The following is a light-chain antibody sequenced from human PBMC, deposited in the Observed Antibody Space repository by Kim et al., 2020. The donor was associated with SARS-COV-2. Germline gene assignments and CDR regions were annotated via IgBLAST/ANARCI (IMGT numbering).Light chain of an antibody. CDR1: ELGYKY. CDR2: QDS. CDR3: QAWDSSTAVV. V-gene: IGLV3-1*01. J-gene: IGLJ2*01. Sequence: SYELTQPPSVSVSPGQTASITCSGNELGYKYTTWYQQKPCQSSVLVMYQDSKRTSGIPERFSGSNSGNTATLTISGTQAMDEADYYCQAWDSSTAVVFGGGTQVTVL.